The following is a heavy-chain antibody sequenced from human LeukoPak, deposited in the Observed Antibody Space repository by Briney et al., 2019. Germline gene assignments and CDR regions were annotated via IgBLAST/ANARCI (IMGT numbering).Heavy chain of an antibody. CDR2: ISRNGGST. D-gene: IGHD3-22*01. CDR3: ARGSGDTMIVAGADQYYGMDV. J-gene: IGHJ6*02. Sequence: PGGSLRLSCSASGFTFSSFAMHWVRQAPGKGLEYVAAISRNGGSTYYADSVKGRFTISRDNSKNTPYLQMNSLRAEDTAVYYCARGSGDTMIVAGADQYYGMDVWGQGTTVTVSS. CDR1: GFTFSSFA. V-gene: IGHV3-64*04.